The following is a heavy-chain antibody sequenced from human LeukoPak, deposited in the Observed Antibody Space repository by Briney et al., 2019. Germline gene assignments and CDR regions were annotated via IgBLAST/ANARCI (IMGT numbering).Heavy chain of an antibody. D-gene: IGHD3-22*01. CDR1: GFTFSSYA. Sequence: PGGSLRLSCAASGFTFSSYAMHWVRQAPGKGLEWVAVISYDGGNKYYADSVKGRFTISRDNSKNTLYLQMNSLRAEDTAVYYCARDSGGYYYGDAFDIWGQGTMVTVSS. CDR2: ISYDGGNK. CDR3: ARDSGGYYYGDAFDI. V-gene: IGHV3-30-3*01. J-gene: IGHJ3*02.